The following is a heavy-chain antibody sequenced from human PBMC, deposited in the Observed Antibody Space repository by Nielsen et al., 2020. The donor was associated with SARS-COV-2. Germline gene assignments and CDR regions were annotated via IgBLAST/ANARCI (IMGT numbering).Heavy chain of an antibody. CDR2: ISSSSSYI. Sequence: GESLKISCAASGFTFSSYSMNWVRQAPGKGLEWVSSISSSSSYIYYADSVKGRFTISRDNAKNSLYLQMNSLRAEDTAVYYCAKGAGLYGMDVWGQGTTVTVSS. J-gene: IGHJ6*02. CDR1: GFTFSSYS. CDR3: AKGAGLYGMDV. V-gene: IGHV3-21*01.